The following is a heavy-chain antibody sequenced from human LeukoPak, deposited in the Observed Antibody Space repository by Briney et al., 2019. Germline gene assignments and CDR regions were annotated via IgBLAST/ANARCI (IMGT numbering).Heavy chain of an antibody. CDR3: AKDRGSGWYIPVDY. V-gene: IGHV3-23*01. J-gene: IGHJ4*02. CDR2: ISGSGGST. CDR1: GFTFSSYA. D-gene: IGHD6-19*01. Sequence: SGGSLRLSCAASGFTFSSYAMNWVRQPPGKGLEWASTISGSGGSTYYADSVKGRFTISRDNSKNTLFLQMNSLRAEDTAIYYCAKDRGSGWYIPVDYWGQGTLVTVSS.